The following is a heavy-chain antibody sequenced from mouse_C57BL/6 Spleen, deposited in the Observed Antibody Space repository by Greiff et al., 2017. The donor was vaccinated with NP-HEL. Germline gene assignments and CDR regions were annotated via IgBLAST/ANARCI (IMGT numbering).Heavy chain of an antibody. CDR1: GYAFSSSW. J-gene: IGHJ2*01. D-gene: IGHD1-1*01. CDR2: IYPGDGDT. CDR3: ARDDYGSSYPFDY. Sequence: VQLKESGPELVKPGASVKISCKASGYAFSSSWMNWVKQRPGKGLEWIGRIYPGDGDTNYNGKFKGKATLTADKSSSTAYMQLSSLTSEDSAVYFCARDDYGSSYPFDYWGQGTTLTVSS. V-gene: IGHV1-82*01.